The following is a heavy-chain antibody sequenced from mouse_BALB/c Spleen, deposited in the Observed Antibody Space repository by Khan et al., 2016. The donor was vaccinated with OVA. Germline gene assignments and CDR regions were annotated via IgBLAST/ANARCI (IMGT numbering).Heavy chain of an antibody. CDR2: IGPGSGNP. CDR1: GYTFTSYW. Sequence: DLVKPGASVKLSCKASGYTFTSYWINWIKQRPGQGLEWVGHIGPGSGNPYYNEIFKGKATLTVDTSSSTVYIKLTSLSSEDSAVYFVVRSNYYGNGLYAMDYWGQGTSVTVSS. D-gene: IGHD1-1*01. J-gene: IGHJ4*01. V-gene: IGHV1S41*01. CDR3: VRSNYYGNGLYAMDY.